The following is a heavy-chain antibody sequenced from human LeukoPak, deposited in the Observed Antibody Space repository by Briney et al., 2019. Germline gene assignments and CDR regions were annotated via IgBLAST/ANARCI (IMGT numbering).Heavy chain of an antibody. V-gene: IGHV3-7*01. D-gene: IGHD6-19*01. CDR2: IKQDGSEK. CDR3: ASFRITVAGRTGLDY. Sequence: GGSLRLSCAASGFTFSDYWMSWVRQAPGKGLEWVANIKQDGSEKYYVDSVKGRFTISRDNAKNSLYLQMNSLRAEDTAVYYCASFRITVAGRTGLDYWGQGTLVTVSS. CDR1: GFTFSDYW. J-gene: IGHJ4*02.